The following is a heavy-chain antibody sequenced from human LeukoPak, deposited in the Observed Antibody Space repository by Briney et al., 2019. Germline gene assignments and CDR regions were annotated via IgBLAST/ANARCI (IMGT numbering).Heavy chain of an antibody. J-gene: IGHJ3*02. CDR3: ARDLLTVLYADAFDI. V-gene: IGHV4-39*07. Sequence: TSETLSLTCTVSGGSISSSSTYWGWIRQSPGKGLEWIGSLHYGGKNYYNPSLKSRVTISVDTSKNQFSLKLSSVTAADTAVYYCARDLLTVLYADAFDIWGQGTMVTVSS. CDR2: LHYGGKN. CDR1: GGSISSSSTY. D-gene: IGHD3-16*02.